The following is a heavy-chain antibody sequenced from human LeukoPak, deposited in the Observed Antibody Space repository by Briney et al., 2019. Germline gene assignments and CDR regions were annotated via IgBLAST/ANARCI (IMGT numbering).Heavy chain of an antibody. V-gene: IGHV3-30*03. CDR2: VSYGGSIK. CDR3: VATSGSSTN. D-gene: IGHD2-2*01. J-gene: IGHJ4*02. Sequence: EWVAVVSYGGSIKYYADSVKSRLTISRDNSENTLYLQMNSLRAEDTAVYYCVATSGSSTNWGQGTLVTVSS.